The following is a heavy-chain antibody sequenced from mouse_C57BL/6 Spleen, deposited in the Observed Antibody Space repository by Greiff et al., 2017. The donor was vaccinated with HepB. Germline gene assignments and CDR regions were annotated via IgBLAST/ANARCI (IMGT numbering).Heavy chain of an antibody. Sequence: QVQLQQSGAELVRPGTSVKVSCKASGYAFTNYLIEWVKQRPGQGLEWIGVINPGSGGTNYNEKLKGKATLTADKSSSTAYMQLSSLTSEDSAVYFCARGTTVVARAMDYWGQGTSVTVSS. J-gene: IGHJ4*01. D-gene: IGHD1-1*01. V-gene: IGHV1-54*01. CDR2: INPGSGGT. CDR1: GYAFTNYL. CDR3: ARGTTVVARAMDY.